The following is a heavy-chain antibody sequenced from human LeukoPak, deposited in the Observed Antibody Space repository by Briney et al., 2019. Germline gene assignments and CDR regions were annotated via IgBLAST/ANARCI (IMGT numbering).Heavy chain of an antibody. CDR3: ARGDTQSKYRQFDS. V-gene: IGHV3-48*03. J-gene: IGHJ4*02. CDR2: ISSSGSTI. CDR1: GFTFSSYE. D-gene: IGHD1-26*01. Sequence: GGSLRLSCAASGFTFSSYEMNWVRQAPGKGLEWVSYISSSGSTINYADSVKGRFTISRDNSKNTMYVQMNSLRVEDTAVYYCARGDTQSKYRQFDSWGQGSLVIVSS.